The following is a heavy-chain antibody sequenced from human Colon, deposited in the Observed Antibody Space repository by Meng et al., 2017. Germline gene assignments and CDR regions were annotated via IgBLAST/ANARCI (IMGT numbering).Heavy chain of an antibody. Sequence: QVQLQESGPGLVKPSGTLSLTCAVSGGSITNDNWWSWVRQPPGKGLEWIGEIFRAGNTNYNPSLKSRVTMSLDKSKNQFSLTLTSVTAADTAVYYCARDFHSTMTVFDSWGQGTLVTVSS. J-gene: IGHJ4*02. CDR3: ARDFHSTMTVFDS. V-gene: IGHV4-4*02. CDR2: IFRAGNT. D-gene: IGHD3-22*01. CDR1: GGSITNDNW.